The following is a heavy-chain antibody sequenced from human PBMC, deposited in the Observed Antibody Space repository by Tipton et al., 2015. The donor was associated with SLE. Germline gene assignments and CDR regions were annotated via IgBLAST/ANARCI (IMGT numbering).Heavy chain of an antibody. D-gene: IGHD3-10*01. J-gene: IGHJ3*02. Sequence: TLSLTCAVYGGSFSGYYWSWIRQPPGKGLEWIGYIYYSGSTYYNPSLKSRVTISVDTSKNQFSLKLSSVTAADTAVYYYAKEGVTGGAFDIWGQGTMVTVSS. V-gene: IGHV4-34*09. CDR1: GGSFSGYY. CDR2: IYYSGST. CDR3: AKEGVTGGAFDI.